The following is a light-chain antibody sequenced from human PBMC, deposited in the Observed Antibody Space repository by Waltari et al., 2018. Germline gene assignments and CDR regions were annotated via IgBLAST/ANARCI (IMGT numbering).Light chain of an antibody. J-gene: IGKJ1*01. CDR1: ESVTRT. CDR3: KHYVRLPAT. Sequence: EIVLTQSPGTLSLSSGASATLSLSPSESVTRTLDWYQQKPGQAPKLLIYGASIRATGIPDRFTGSGSGTDFSITISSLEPEDFAIYFCKHYVRLPATFGQGTKVEIK. CDR2: GAS. V-gene: IGKV3-20*01.